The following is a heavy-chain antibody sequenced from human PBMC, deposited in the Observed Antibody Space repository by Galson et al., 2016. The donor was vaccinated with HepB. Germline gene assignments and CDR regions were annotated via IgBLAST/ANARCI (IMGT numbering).Heavy chain of an antibody. CDR1: GNSFSNYA. CDR2: INADNGNT. J-gene: IGHJ3*02. V-gene: IGHV1-3*01. Sequence: SVKVSCKASGNSFSNYAMHWVRQAPGQSLEWMGWINADNGNTEYSENFHDRVTLTRETSARTAYMELSGLRSGDRAVYLCARLCAGDTSYESFDIWGQGTMVTVSS. CDR3: ARLCAGDTSYESFDI. D-gene: IGHD2-21*01.